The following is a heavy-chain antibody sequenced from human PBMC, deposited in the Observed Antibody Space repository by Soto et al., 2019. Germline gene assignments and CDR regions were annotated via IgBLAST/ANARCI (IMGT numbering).Heavy chain of an antibody. CDR3: VRFKGCSGGSCYPYFDY. D-gene: IGHD2-15*01. J-gene: IGHJ4*02. CDR2: ISYDGSNK. CDR1: GFTFNSYA. Sequence: QVQLVESGGGVVQPGRSLRLSCAASGFTFNSYAMHWVRQAPGKGLEWVAVISYDGSNKYYADSVKGRFTISRDNSKNTLYLQMNSLRAEDTAVYYCVRFKGCSGGSCYPYFDYWGQGTLVTVSS. V-gene: IGHV3-30-3*01.